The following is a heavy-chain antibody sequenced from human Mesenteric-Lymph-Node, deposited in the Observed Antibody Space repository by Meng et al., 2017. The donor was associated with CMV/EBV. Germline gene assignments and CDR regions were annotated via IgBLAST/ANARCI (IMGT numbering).Heavy chain of an antibody. V-gene: IGHV1-2*02. Sequence: ASVKVSCKASGYTFTGYYMHWVRQAPGQGLEWMGWFNPNSAATNHAQKFQGRVTMTRDTSSSTVYMELSRLRSDDTAVYYCTRDLKGTGVKTNGLYGLDVWGQGTTVTVSS. D-gene: IGHD3/OR15-3a*01. CDR1: GYTFTGYY. CDR3: TRDLKGTGVKTNGLYGLDV. J-gene: IGHJ6*02. CDR2: FNPNSAAT.